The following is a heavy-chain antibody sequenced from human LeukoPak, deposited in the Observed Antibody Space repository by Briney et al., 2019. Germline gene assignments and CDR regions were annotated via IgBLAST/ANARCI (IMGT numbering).Heavy chain of an antibody. Sequence: GGSLRLSCAASGFTLSNAWMNWVRQAPGKGLEWVSAISGSGGSTYYADSVKGRFTISRDNPKNTLYLQMNSLRAEDTAVYYCAKDTSYSSSWYYFDYWGQGTLVTVSS. CDR2: ISGSGGST. D-gene: IGHD6-13*01. CDR1: GFTLSNAW. CDR3: AKDTSYSSSWYYFDY. J-gene: IGHJ4*02. V-gene: IGHV3-23*01.